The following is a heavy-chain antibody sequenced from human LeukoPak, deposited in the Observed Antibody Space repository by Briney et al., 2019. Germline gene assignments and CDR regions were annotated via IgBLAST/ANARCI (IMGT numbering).Heavy chain of an antibody. Sequence: GGSLRLSSAASGFTFSSYAMHWVRQAPGKGLEWVAVISYDGSNKYYADSVKGRFTISRDNSKNTLYLQMNSLRAEHTAVYYCARDGGYCSSTSCYYFDYWGQGTLVTVSS. V-gene: IGHV3-30*04. CDR2: ISYDGSNK. CDR1: GFTFSSYA. CDR3: ARDGGYCSSTSCYYFDY. J-gene: IGHJ4*02. D-gene: IGHD2-2*01.